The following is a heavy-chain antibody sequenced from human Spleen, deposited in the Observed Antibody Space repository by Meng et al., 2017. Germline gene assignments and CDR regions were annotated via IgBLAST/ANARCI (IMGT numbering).Heavy chain of an antibody. V-gene: IGHV3-23*01. Sequence: GGSLRLSCVISGFTVSANAMAWVRQAPGQGLKWVSGISGSGGYTYYADSVKGRFTISRDNSKNTLYLQMDSLRAEDTAVYYCAKESAVVGTEAIDYWGQGTLVTVSS. D-gene: IGHD6-19*01. CDR2: ISGSGGYT. CDR3: AKESAVVGTEAIDY. CDR1: GFTVSANA. J-gene: IGHJ4*02.